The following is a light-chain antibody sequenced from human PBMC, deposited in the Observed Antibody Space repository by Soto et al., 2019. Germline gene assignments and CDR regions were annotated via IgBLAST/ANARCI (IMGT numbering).Light chain of an antibody. J-gene: IGKJ5*01. CDR2: GVI. CDR1: TSVPNF. Sequence: IVLTQSPATLSLSPGEIAALSCRARTSVPNFLAWYQRKHGQAPRLLLYGVINRLTGIPAKFSRSGSGADFTPTICCLESEDSAVYYCQQRNVWPPLTFGQGTRL. CDR3: QQRNVWPPLT. V-gene: IGKV3-11*01.